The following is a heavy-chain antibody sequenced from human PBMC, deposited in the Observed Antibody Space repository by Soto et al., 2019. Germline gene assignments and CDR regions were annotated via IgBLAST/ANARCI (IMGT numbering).Heavy chain of an antibody. CDR1: GFTFSSYG. V-gene: IGHV3-30*18. Sequence: PGGSLRLSCAASGFTFSSYGMHWVRQAPGKGLEWVAVISYDGSNKYYVDSVKGRFTISRDNSKNTLYLQMNSLRAEDTAVYYCAKDRAARTYYFDYWGQGTLVTVSS. CDR2: ISYDGSNK. J-gene: IGHJ4*02. CDR3: AKDRAARTYYFDY. D-gene: IGHD6-6*01.